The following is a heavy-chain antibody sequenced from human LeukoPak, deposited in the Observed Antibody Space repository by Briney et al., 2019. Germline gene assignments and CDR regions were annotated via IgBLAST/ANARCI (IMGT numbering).Heavy chain of an antibody. CDR3: ARDPSYYGSGSP. J-gene: IGHJ5*02. Sequence: SETLSLTCTVSGGSISSYYWSWIRQPAGKGLEWIGRIYTSGSTNYNPSLKSRVAMSVDTSKNQFSLKLSSVTAADTAVYYCARDPSYYGSGSPWGQGTLVTVSS. CDR1: GGSISSYY. CDR2: IYTSGST. D-gene: IGHD3-10*01. V-gene: IGHV4-4*07.